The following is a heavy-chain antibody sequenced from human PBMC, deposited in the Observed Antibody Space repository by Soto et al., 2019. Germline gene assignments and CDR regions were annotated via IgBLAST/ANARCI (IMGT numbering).Heavy chain of an antibody. V-gene: IGHV1-8*01. CDR1: GYTFSSYD. J-gene: IGHJ6*02. D-gene: IGHD1-1*01. Sequence: QVQLVQSGAEVKKPGASVKVSCKASGYTFSSYDINWVRQATGQGLEWMGWMNPNSGNTGYAQKFQGRVTMTRNTSIRTAYMELSSLRSEDTAVYYCARERTGTTSMDVWGQGTTVTVSS. CDR3: ARERTGTTSMDV. CDR2: MNPNSGNT.